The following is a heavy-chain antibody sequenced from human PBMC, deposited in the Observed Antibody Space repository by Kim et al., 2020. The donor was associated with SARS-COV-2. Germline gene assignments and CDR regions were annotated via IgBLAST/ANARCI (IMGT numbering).Heavy chain of an antibody. V-gene: IGHV4-39*01. CDR1: GGSISSSSYY. J-gene: IGHJ3*02. CDR2: IYYSGST. Sequence: SETLSLTCTVSGGSISSSSYYWGWIRQPPGKGLEWIGSIYYSGSTYYNPSLKSRVTISVDTSKNQFSLKLSSVTAADTAVYYCARPEKLERADAFDIWGQGTMVTVSS. D-gene: IGHD1-1*01. CDR3: ARPEKLERADAFDI.